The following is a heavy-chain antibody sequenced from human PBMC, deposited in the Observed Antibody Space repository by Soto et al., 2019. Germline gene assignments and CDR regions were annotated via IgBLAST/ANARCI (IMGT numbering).Heavy chain of an antibody. J-gene: IGHJ4*02. V-gene: IGHV1-18*01. CDR3: ATTKYYYDSSGYYG. D-gene: IGHD3-22*01. CDR2: ISAYNGNT. CDR1: GYTFTSYG. Sequence: ASVKVSCKASGYTFTSYGISWVRQAPGQGLEWMGWISAYNGNTNYAQKLQGRVTMTTDTSTSTAYMELRSLRSDDAAVYYCATTKYYYDSSGYYGWGQGTLVTVSS.